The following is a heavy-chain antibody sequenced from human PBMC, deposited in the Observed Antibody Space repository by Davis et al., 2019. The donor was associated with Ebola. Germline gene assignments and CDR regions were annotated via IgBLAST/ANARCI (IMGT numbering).Heavy chain of an antibody. D-gene: IGHD1-14*01. CDR3: SIGGTTGGFDY. CDR1: GYTLTEFS. CDR2: FDPEDGEA. Sequence: AASVKVSCKVSGYTLTEFSIHWVRQAPGKGLEWMGYFDPEDGEAIYAQNFQGRVTMTEDTSTNTAYMELSGLRSEDTAVYYWSIGGTTGGFDYWGQGTLVTVSS. J-gene: IGHJ4*02. V-gene: IGHV1-24*01.